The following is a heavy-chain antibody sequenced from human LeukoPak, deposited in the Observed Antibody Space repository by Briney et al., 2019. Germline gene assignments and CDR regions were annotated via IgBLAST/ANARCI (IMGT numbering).Heavy chain of an antibody. CDR2: INAGNANT. CDR1: GYTFTSYI. V-gene: IGHV1-3*01. Sequence: ASVTVSCKASGYTFTSYIIHWVRQAPGQRLEWMGWINAGNANTKYSQKFQGRVTITRDTSASTAYMELSSLTSEDTAVYYCARDSSAWYNDYWGQGTLVTVSS. J-gene: IGHJ4*02. CDR3: ARDSSAWYNDY. D-gene: IGHD6-19*01.